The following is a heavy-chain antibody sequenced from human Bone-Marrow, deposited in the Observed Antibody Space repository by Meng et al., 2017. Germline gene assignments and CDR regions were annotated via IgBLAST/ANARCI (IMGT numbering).Heavy chain of an antibody. V-gene: IGHV4-34*01. Sequence: QVQLQQWGAGRLKPSETLALTCAVYGGSFSGYYWSGIRQPPGKGLEWIGEIKHSGSTNYNPSLKSRVTISVDTSKNQFSLKLSSVTAADMAVYYCARALTPGYYRYNWFDPWGQGTLVTVSS. D-gene: IGHD4-17*01. CDR2: IKHSGST. CDR3: ARALTPGYYRYNWFDP. J-gene: IGHJ5*02. CDR1: GGSFSGYY.